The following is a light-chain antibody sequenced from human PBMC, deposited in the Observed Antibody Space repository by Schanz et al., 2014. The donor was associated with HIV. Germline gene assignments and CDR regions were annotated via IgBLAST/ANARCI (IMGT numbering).Light chain of an antibody. J-gene: IGLJ3*02. V-gene: IGLV2-14*02. CDR2: EVN. Sequence: QSALTQPASVSGSPGQSITISCTGTSSDVGSYNLVSWYQQYPGKAPKLMIYEVNKRPSGVPDRFSGSKSGNTASLTISGLQAEDEADYYCSSYTSTSTRVLGGGTKLTVL. CDR1: SSDVGSYNL. CDR3: SSYTSTSTRV.